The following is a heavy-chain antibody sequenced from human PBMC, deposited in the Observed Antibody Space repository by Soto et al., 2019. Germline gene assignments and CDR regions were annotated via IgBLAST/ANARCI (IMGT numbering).Heavy chain of an antibody. D-gene: IGHD3-22*01. CDR3: ARAGGYDNSGYGRARVDP. CDR1: GGSISSGGYY. V-gene: IGHV4-31*03. Sequence: SETLSLTCTVSGGSISSGGYYWSWVRQHPGKGLEWIGYIFYSGITYYNPSLKSRVTISVDTSKNQFSLKLSSVTAADTAVYYCARAGGYDNSGYGRARVDPWGQGTLVTV. CDR2: IFYSGIT. J-gene: IGHJ5*02.